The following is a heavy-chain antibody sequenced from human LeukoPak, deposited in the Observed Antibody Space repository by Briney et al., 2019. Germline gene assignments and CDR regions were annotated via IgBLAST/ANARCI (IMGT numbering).Heavy chain of an antibody. J-gene: IGHJ6*03. V-gene: IGHV4-59*01. Sequence: PSETLSLTCTVSGGSISSYYWSWIRQPPGKGLEWIGYIYYSGSTNYNPSLKSRVTISVDTSKNQFSLKLSSVTAADTAVYYCARVSWELLGYYYYYMDVWGKGTTVTVSS. CDR3: ARVSWELLGYYYYYMDV. CDR2: IYYSGST. D-gene: IGHD1-26*01. CDR1: GGSISSYY.